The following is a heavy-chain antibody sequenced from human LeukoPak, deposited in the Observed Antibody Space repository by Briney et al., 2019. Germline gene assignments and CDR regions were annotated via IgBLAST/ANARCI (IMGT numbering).Heavy chain of an antibody. Sequence: GWALRLSCAASGFSLSSYWMSWVRQAPGQGLEWVSMIYVGGSTFYAGSVKGRFTISRDNSKNTLYLQMDSLRAEDTAIYYCTRAALNDYAANWGQGSLVTVSS. CDR2: IYVGGST. J-gene: IGHJ4*02. D-gene: IGHD4-17*01. CDR1: GFSLSSYW. CDR3: TRAALNDYAAN. V-gene: IGHV3-53*01.